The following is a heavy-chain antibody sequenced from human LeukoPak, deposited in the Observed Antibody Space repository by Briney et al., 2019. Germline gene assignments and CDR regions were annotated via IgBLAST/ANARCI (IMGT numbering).Heavy chain of an antibody. V-gene: IGHV3-15*01. Sequence: PGGSLRLSGAASGFTFSNAWMSWVRQAPGKGLEWVGRIKSKTDGGTTDYAAPVKGRFTISRDDSKNTLYLQMNSLKTEDTAVYYCTTTHYDYVWGSYRYNVIFDYWGQGTLVTVSS. J-gene: IGHJ4*02. D-gene: IGHD3-16*02. CDR2: IKSKTDGGTT. CDR1: GFTFSNAW. CDR3: TTTHYDYVWGSYRYNVIFDY.